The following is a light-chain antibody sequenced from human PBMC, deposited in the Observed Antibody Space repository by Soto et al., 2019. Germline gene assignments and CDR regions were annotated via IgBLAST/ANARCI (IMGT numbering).Light chain of an antibody. V-gene: IGKV1-9*01. CDR2: AAS. CDR1: QDIGTY. CDR3: QQLNSYPYT. Sequence: DIQLTQSPSFLSASVGDRVTITCRASQDIGTYLAWYRQKPGKAPKLLIYAASTLQSGVPSRFSGSGSGTEFTLTISSLQPEDFATYYCQQLNSYPYTFGQGTKLEIK. J-gene: IGKJ2*01.